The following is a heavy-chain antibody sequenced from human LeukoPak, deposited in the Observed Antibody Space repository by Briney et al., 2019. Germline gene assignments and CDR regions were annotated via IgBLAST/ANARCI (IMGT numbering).Heavy chain of an antibody. V-gene: IGHV3-53*01. J-gene: IGHJ6*03. Sequence: GGSLRLSCAASGFTVSSDYMSWVRQAPGKGLEWVSVIYSGGSTYYADSVKGRFTISRDNSKNTLYLQMNSLRAEDTAVYYCARDWLLSYYYYYMDVWGKGTTVTVSS. CDR3: ARDWLLSYYYYYMDV. CDR2: IYSGGST. D-gene: IGHD1-26*01. CDR1: GFTVSSDY.